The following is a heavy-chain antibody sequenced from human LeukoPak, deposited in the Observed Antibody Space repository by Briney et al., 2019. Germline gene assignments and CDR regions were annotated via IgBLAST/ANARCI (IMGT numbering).Heavy chain of an antibody. D-gene: IGHD3-16*01. J-gene: IGHJ6*03. Sequence: GGSLRLSCAASGFIFNSYDMDWVSQAPGKGLEWVASISTYSTYIKYGDSVKGRFTISRDNANSSLSLQMNSLKVEDTAVYYCVREGGPYSHYYYMDVWGKGTTVAVSS. CDR3: VREGGPYSHYYYMDV. CDR2: ISTYSTYI. CDR1: GFIFNSYD. V-gene: IGHV3-21*01.